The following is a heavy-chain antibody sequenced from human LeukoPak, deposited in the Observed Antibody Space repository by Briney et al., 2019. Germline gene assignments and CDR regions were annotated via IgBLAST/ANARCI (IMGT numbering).Heavy chain of an antibody. V-gene: IGHV1-69*04. CDR3: ARVYYGSGSYRGAFDY. Sequence: SVKVSCKASGGTFSSYAISWVRQAPGQGLEWMGRIIPILGIANYAQTFQGRVTITADKSTRTAYMELSSLRPEDTALYYCARVYYGSGSYRGAFDYWGQGTLVTVSS. J-gene: IGHJ4*02. CDR2: IIPILGIA. D-gene: IGHD3-10*01. CDR1: GGTFSSYA.